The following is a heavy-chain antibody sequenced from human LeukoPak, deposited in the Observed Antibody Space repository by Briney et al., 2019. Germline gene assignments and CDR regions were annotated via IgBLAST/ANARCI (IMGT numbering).Heavy chain of an antibody. CDR3: ARVYYDILTGYYTEYNWFDP. CDR1: GFTFSNYA. CDR2: IYYSGST. J-gene: IGHJ5*02. D-gene: IGHD3-9*01. Sequence: GSLRLSCAASGFTFSNYAMSWVRQAPGKGLEWIGSIYYSGSTYCNPSLKSRVTISVDTSKNQFSLKLSSVTAADTAVYYCARVYYDILTGYYTEYNWFDPWGQGTLVTVSS. V-gene: IGHV4-39*07.